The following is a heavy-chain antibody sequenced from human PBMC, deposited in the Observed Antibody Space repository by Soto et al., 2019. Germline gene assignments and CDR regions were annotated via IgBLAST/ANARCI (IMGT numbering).Heavy chain of an antibody. V-gene: IGHV4-34*01. J-gene: IGHJ6*02. CDR1: GGSFRGYH. Sequence: QVQLQQWGAGLLKPSETLSLTCAVYGGSFRGYHWSWIRQPPGKGLEWLGEINHSGSTNYNPPLKRRVIISLETSKNQFSLILTSVPAAYTAVYYCARGLSSSATFYHYYGMDVWGQGTTVTVSS. D-gene: IGHD6-6*01. CDR3: ARGLSSSATFYHYYGMDV. CDR2: INHSGST.